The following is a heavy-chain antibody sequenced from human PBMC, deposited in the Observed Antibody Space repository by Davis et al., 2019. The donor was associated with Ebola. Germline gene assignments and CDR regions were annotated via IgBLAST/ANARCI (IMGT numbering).Heavy chain of an antibody. Sequence: GGSLRLSCKASGGTFSSYAISWVRQAPGQGLEWMGGIIPIFGTANYAQKFQGRVTITADESTSTAYMELSSLRSEDTAVYYCARDSWKTAAGNFDYWGQGTLVTVSS. CDR1: GGTFSSYA. V-gene: IGHV1-69*01. CDR2: IIPIFGTA. CDR3: ARDSWKTAAGNFDY. J-gene: IGHJ4*02. D-gene: IGHD6-13*01.